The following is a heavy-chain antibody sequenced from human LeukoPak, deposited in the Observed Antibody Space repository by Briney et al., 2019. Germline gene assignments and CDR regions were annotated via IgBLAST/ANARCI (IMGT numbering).Heavy chain of an antibody. CDR2: IGGGGVST. J-gene: IGHJ4*02. Sequence: GGSLRLSCAASGFTFSSYAMSWVRQAPGKGLEWVSAIGGGGVSTFYAESVKGRFTISRDNSKNTLYLQMNSLRAEDTAVYYCAKGQSAIAAAGADGYFDNWGQGTLVTVSS. V-gene: IGHV3-23*01. D-gene: IGHD6-13*01. CDR3: AKGQSAIAAAGADGYFDN. CDR1: GFTFSSYA.